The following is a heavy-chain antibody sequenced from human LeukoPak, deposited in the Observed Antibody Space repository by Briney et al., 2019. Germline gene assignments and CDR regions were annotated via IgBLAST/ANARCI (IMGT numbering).Heavy chain of an antibody. CDR3: AGGSLVWQFDY. CDR1: GFTVSSNY. D-gene: IGHD2-8*01. Sequence: GGSLRLSCAASGFTVSSNYMSWVRQAPGKGLEWVSVIYSDGSAYYPDSVKGRFTISRDNSKNTLYLQMNSLRADDTAVYFCAGGSLVWQFDYWGQGTLVAASS. CDR2: IYSDGSA. V-gene: IGHV3-53*01. J-gene: IGHJ4*02.